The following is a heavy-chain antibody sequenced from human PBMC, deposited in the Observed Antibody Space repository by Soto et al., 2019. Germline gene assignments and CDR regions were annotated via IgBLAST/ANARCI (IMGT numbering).Heavy chain of an antibody. D-gene: IGHD6-19*01. CDR1: GYTFTSYA. CDR2: INAGNGNT. Sequence: GASVKVSCKASGYTFTSYAMHWVRQAPGQRLEWMGWINAGNGNTKYSQKFQGRVTITRDTSASTAYMELSSLRSEDTAVYYCARERIAVPGPLYFWGRGTLVTVSA. CDR3: ARERIAVPGPLYF. J-gene: IGHJ4*02. V-gene: IGHV1-3*01.